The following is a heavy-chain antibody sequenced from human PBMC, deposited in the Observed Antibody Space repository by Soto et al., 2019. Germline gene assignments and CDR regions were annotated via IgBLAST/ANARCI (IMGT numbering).Heavy chain of an antibody. J-gene: IGHJ6*02. CDR2: IIPIFGTA. CDR1: GGTFSSYA. D-gene: IGHD3-9*01. V-gene: IGHV1-69*01. CDR3: ARPYYDILTGYKNYYYYYGMDV. Sequence: QVQLVQSGAEVKKPGSSVKVSCKASGGTFSSYAISWVRQASGQGLEWMGGIIPIFGTANYAQKFQGRVTITADDSTSTAYMERSSLRSEDTAVYYCARPYYDILTGYKNYYYYYGMDVWGQGTTVTVSS.